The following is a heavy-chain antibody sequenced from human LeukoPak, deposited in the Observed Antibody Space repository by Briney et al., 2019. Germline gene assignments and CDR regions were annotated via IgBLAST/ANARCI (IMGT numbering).Heavy chain of an antibody. CDR1: GGSVSSGSYY. Sequence: SETLSLTCAVSGGSVSSGSYYWSWIRQPPGKGLEWIGYIYYSGSTNYNPSLKSRVTISVDTSKNQFSLKLSSVTAADTAVYYCARDHSDYGDYRSAFDIWGQGTMVTVSS. CDR3: ARDHSDYGDYRSAFDI. J-gene: IGHJ3*02. D-gene: IGHD4-17*01. V-gene: IGHV4-61*01. CDR2: IYYSGST.